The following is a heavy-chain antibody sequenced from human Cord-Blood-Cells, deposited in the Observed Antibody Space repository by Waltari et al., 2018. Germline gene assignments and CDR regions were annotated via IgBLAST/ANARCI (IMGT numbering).Heavy chain of an antibody. D-gene: IGHD4-17*01. CDR3: ARDFYGGNSGAFDI. V-gene: IGHV3-53*02. CDR2: IYSGGST. Sequence: EVQLVETGGGLIQPGGSLRLSCAASGFTVSSIYMSWVRKAPGKGLECVSVIYSGGSTYYADAVKGRFTISRDNSKNTLYLQMNSLRAEDTAVYYCARDFYGGNSGAFDIWGQGTMVTVSS. J-gene: IGHJ3*02. CDR1: GFTVSSIY.